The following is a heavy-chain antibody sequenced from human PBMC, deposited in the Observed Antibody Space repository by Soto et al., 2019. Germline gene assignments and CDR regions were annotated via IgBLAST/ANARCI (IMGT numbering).Heavy chain of an antibody. D-gene: IGHD6-13*01. Sequence: SETLSLTCTVSGGSISSSSYYWGWIRQPPGKGLEWIGSIYYSGSTYYNPSLKSRVTISVDTSKNQFSLKLSSVTAADTAVYYCARHIAAANHHYYYYGMDVWGQGTTVTVSS. CDR1: GGSISSSSYY. CDR3: ARHIAAANHHYYYYGMDV. V-gene: IGHV4-39*01. J-gene: IGHJ6*02. CDR2: IYYSGST.